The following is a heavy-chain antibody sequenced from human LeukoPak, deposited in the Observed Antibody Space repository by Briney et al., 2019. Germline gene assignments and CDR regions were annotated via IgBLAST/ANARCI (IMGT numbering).Heavy chain of an antibody. CDR3: ARVLAYCGGDCSYYFDY. CDR2: IYYSGST. J-gene: IGHJ4*02. V-gene: IGHV4-31*03. Sequence: SETLSLTCTVSGGSISSGGYYWSWIRQHPGKGLEWIGYIYYSGSTYYNPSLKSRVTISVDTSKNQFSLKLSSVIAADTAVYYCARVLAYCGGDCSYYFDYWGQGTLVTVSS. CDR1: GGSISSGGYY. D-gene: IGHD2-21*02.